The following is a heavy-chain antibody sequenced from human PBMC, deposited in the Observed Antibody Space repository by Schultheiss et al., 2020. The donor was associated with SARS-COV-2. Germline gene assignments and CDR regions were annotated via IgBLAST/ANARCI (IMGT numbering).Heavy chain of an antibody. CDR2: ISYDGSNK. D-gene: IGHD2-8*02. CDR1: GFTFSNAW. J-gene: IGHJ5*02. Sequence: GGSLRLSCAASGFTFSNAWMNWVRQAPGKGLEWVAVISYDGSNKYYADSVKGRFTISRDNSKNTLYLQMNSLRAEDTAVYYCARPKGPYWSDPKWFDPWGQGTLVTVSS. CDR3: ARPKGPYWSDPKWFDP. V-gene: IGHV3-30-3*01.